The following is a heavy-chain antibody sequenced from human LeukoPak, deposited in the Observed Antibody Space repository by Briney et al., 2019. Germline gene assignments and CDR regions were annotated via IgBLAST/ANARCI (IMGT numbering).Heavy chain of an antibody. J-gene: IGHJ4*02. D-gene: IGHD1-26*01. CDR3: ARGRSYSGSAYFDY. V-gene: IGHV3-33*01. CDR2: IWYDGSNK. Sequence: GGSLRLSCAASGFTFSSSGMHWVRQAPGKGLEWVALIWYDGSNKYYADSVKGRFTISRDNAKNTLYLQMNSLRAEDTAVYYCARGRSYSGSAYFDYWGQGTLVTVSS. CDR1: GFTFSSSG.